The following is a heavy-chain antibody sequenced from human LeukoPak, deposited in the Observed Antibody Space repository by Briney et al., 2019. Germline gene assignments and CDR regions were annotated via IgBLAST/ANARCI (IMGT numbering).Heavy chain of an antibody. V-gene: IGHV3-23*01. Sequence: GGSLRLSCTASGFTFSSYTMTWVRQAPGKGLKWVSTITTGDGNTYYADSVKGWFTVSRDDSKNTLYLQMNSLRAEDTAVYYCAKDGGLWVSAHWGDSWGRGTLVTVSS. D-gene: IGHD7-27*01. CDR1: GFTFSSYT. CDR3: AKDGGLWVSAHWGDS. J-gene: IGHJ4*02. CDR2: ITTGDGNT.